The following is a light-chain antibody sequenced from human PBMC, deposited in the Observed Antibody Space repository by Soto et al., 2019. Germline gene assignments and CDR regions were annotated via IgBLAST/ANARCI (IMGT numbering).Light chain of an antibody. CDR2: VNN. Sequence: QSVLTQPPSVSGAPGQRVTISCTGSSSNIGAGYDVHWYQQLPGTAPKLLIYVNNNRPSGVPDRFSGSKSGTSASLAITGLQAEDEADYYCQSYYSSLSGYVVFGGGTKLTVL. J-gene: IGLJ2*01. V-gene: IGLV1-40*01. CDR3: QSYYSSLSGYVV. CDR1: SSNIGAGYD.